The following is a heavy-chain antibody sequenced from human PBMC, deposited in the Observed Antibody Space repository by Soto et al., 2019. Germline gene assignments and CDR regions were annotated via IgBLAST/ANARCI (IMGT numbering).Heavy chain of an antibody. D-gene: IGHD3-9*01. Sequence: SVKVSCKASGGTFSCYTISSVRQAPGQGLEWMGRIIPILGITNYAQKFQGRVTITADKSTSTAYMELSSLRSEDTAVYYCASQLVTNDYWGQGTLVTVS. CDR3: ASQLVTNDY. V-gene: IGHV1-69*02. J-gene: IGHJ4*02. CDR1: GGTFSCYT. CDR2: IIPILGIT.